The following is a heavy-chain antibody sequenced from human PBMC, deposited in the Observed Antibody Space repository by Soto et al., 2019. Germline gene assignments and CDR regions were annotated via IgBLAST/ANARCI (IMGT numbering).Heavy chain of an antibody. CDR1: GFTFSSYA. CDR3: AKCVPRDYDFWSGYYSGYYYYYMDV. V-gene: IGHV3-23*01. CDR2: ISGSGGST. D-gene: IGHD3-3*01. J-gene: IGHJ6*03. Sequence: GGSLRLSCAASGFTFSSYAMSWVRQAPGKGLEWVSAISGSGGSTYYADSVKGRFTISRDNSKNTLHLQMNSLRAEDTAVYYCAKCVPRDYDFWSGYYSGYYYYYMDVWGKGTTVTVSS.